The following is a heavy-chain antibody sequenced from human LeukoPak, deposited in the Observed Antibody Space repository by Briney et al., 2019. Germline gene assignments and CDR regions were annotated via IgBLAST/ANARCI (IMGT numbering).Heavy chain of an antibody. V-gene: IGHV4-4*07. CDR1: GGSISSYY. CDR3: ARGGIRGYSAFDNLDF. J-gene: IGHJ4*02. D-gene: IGHD5-12*01. Sequence: PSETLSLTCTVSGGSISSYYWSWIRQPAGKGLEWIGRIYTSGSTNFNPSLKSRVTMSVDTSKSQFSLTLTSVTVADTAFYYCARGGIRGYSAFDNLDFWGLGTHVTVSS. CDR2: IYTSGST.